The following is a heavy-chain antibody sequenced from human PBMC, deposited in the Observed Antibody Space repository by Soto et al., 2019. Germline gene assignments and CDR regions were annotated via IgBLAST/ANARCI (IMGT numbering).Heavy chain of an antibody. CDR3: AKETIQVGGPNYFDY. Sequence: GGSLRLSCEASGFTFGRYGMHWVRQAPGMGLEWVAVISWDGLAQYYGDSVRGRFTISRDNSQSTLYLQMNSLRTEDTAIYYCAKETIQVGGPNYFDYWGQGVLVTVSS. CDR1: GFTFGRYG. J-gene: IGHJ4*02. CDR2: ISWDGLAQ. D-gene: IGHD1-1*01. V-gene: IGHV3-30*18.